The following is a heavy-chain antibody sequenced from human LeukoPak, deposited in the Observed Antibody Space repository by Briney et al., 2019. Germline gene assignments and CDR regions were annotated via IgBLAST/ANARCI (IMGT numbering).Heavy chain of an antibody. J-gene: IGHJ6*03. CDR2: IKHSGST. CDR1: GYSFSSGYY. Sequence: PSGTLCLSCAVSGYSFSSGYYWGWIRPPPGKGLEWTGEIKHSGSTNYNPSLKSRVTISVDTSKNQFSLKLSSVTAADTAVYYCARGAGDYEFLGDYYYYMDVWGKGNTVTASS. D-gene: IGHD4-17*01. CDR3: ARGAGDYEFLGDYYYYMDV. V-gene: IGHV4-38-2*01.